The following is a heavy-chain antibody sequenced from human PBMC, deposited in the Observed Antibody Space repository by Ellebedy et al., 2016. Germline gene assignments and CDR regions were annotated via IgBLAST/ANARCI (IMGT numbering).Heavy chain of an antibody. D-gene: IGHD4-23*01. J-gene: IGHJ4*02. Sequence: SETLSLTXTVSGGSISSGGYYWSWVRQHPGKGLEWIGYIYYSGSTNYNPSLKSRVTISVDTSKNQFSLKLSSVTAADTAVYYCANRGGNGDFDYWGQGTLVTVSS. V-gene: IGHV4-61*08. CDR2: IYYSGST. CDR3: ANRGGNGDFDY. CDR1: GGSISSGGYY.